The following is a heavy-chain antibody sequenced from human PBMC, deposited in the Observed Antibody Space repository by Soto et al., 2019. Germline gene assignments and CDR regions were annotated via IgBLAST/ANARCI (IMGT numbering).Heavy chain of an antibody. CDR1: GFTFDDYA. V-gene: IGHV3-9*01. Sequence: EMQLVESGGGLVQPGRSLRLSCAASGFTFDDYAMHWVRQVPGKGLEWVSGISWNSEVKLYADTTKGRSALSRDNAKNSLYLQIDGLGVEDTAFYYCVKDRRFLEAWGAFDVWGQGTLVTVSS. D-gene: IGHD3-3*01. CDR2: ISWNSEVK. J-gene: IGHJ3*01. CDR3: VKDRRFLEAWGAFDV.